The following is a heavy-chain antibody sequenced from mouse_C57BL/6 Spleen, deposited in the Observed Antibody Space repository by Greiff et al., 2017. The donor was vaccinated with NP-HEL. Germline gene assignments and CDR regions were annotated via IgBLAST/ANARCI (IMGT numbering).Heavy chain of an antibody. J-gene: IGHJ2*01. Sequence: QVQLQQPGAELVMPGTSVKLSCKASGYTFTSYWMHWVKQRPGQGLEWIGEIDPSDSYTNYNQKFKGKATLTVDTSSSPAYMQLSSLTSEDSAVYYCARGGSFDYWGQGTTLTVSS. CDR2: IDPSDSYT. V-gene: IGHV1-59*01. D-gene: IGHD1-1*02. CDR1: GYTFTSYW. CDR3: ARGGSFDY.